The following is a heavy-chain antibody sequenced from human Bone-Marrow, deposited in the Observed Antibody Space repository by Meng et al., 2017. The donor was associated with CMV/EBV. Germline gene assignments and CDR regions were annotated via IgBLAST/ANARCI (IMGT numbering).Heavy chain of an antibody. D-gene: IGHD6-13*01. Sequence: LSLTCAASGFTFSRYAMSWVRQAPGKGLEGVSAITGSGGSTYYADSVKGRFTNSRDNSKNTLYLQMHSLRAEDTAVYYCAKDDFTDIIEAAYYWGQGTLVTVSS. V-gene: IGHV3-23*01. CDR1: GFTFSRYA. CDR3: AKDDFTDIIEAAYY. J-gene: IGHJ4*02. CDR2: ITGSGGST.